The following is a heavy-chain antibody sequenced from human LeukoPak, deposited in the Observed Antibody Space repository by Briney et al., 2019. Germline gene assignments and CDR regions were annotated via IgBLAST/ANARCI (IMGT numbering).Heavy chain of an antibody. D-gene: IGHD3-3*01. V-gene: IGHV4-39*01. CDR2: IYYSGNT. CDR1: GVSISSSNYY. Sequence: SETLSLTCTVSGVSISSSNYYWGWIRQPPGKGLEWIVSIYYSGNTYYNPSLKSRVTISVDTSKNHFSLNLNSVTAADTAMYYCARHAYYDFVTGLFDPWGQGTLVTVSS. CDR3: ARHAYYDFVTGLFDP. J-gene: IGHJ5*02.